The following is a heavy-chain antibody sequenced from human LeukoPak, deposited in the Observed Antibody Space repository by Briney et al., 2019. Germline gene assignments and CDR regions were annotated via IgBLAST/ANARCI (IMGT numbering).Heavy chain of an antibody. CDR1: GFTFSSYG. D-gene: IGHD6-19*01. V-gene: IGHV3-23*01. CDR3: ARVGAVAGIRLGYFDY. Sequence: PGGSLRLSCAASGFTFSSYGMSSVRQAPGKGLEWVSAISGSGGSTYYADSVKGRFTISRDNSKNTLYLQMNSLRAEDTAVYYCARVGAVAGIRLGYFDYWGQGTLVTVSS. J-gene: IGHJ4*02. CDR2: ISGSGGST.